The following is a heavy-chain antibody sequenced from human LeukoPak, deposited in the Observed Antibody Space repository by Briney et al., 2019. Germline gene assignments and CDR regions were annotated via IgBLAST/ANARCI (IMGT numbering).Heavy chain of an antibody. D-gene: IGHD3-16*01. J-gene: IGHJ4*02. CDR3: AHGSPGNYGFDY. CDR2: IYGNDDT. V-gene: IGHV2-5*01. CDR1: GFSLTTSAVG. Sequence: SGPTLVNNTQTLTLTCTFSGFSLTTSAVGVAWIRQPPGKALEWLALIYGNDDTRYSPSLKTRLTTTNGTSENQVVLTMTTMDPVDTATYFCAHGSPGNYGFDYWGQGTLVTVCS.